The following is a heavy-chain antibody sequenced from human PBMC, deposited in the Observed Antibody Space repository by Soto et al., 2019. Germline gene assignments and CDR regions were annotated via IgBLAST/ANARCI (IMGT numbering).Heavy chain of an antibody. J-gene: IGHJ6*02. CDR1: GGTFSSYA. CDR3: ARGYCSSTSCYILRGYYYYYGMDV. D-gene: IGHD2-2*02. Sequence: SVKVSCKASGGTFSSYAISWVRQAPGQGLEWMGGIIPIFGTANYAQKFQGRVTITADESTSTAYMELSSLRSEDTAVYYCARGYCSSTSCYILRGYYYYYGMDVWGQGTTVTVSS. CDR2: IIPIFGTA. V-gene: IGHV1-69*13.